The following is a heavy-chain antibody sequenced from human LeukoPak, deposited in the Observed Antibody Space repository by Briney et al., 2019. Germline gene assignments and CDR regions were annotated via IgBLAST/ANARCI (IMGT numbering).Heavy chain of an antibody. J-gene: IGHJ4*02. D-gene: IGHD1-26*01. CDR2: INPNSGDT. CDR1: GYSFTGYY. Sequence: GASVKVSCKASGYSFTGYYIHWVRQAPGQGLEWMGWINPNSGDTKHAQKFQGRVTLTRDTSIGTASIKLSSLRSDDTAVYFCAREMGVGSTFPPLNYWGQGTLVTVSS. CDR3: AREMGVGSTFPPLNY. V-gene: IGHV1-2*02.